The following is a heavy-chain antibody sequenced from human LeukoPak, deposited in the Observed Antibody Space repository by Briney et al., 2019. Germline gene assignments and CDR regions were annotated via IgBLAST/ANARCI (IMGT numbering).Heavy chain of an antibody. D-gene: IGHD1-1*01. J-gene: IGHJ5*02. Sequence: GESLKISCKGSGYSFTSNWISWVRQMPGKGLEWMGRIDPSDSYTNYSPSFQGHVTISADKSISTAYLQWSGLKASDTAMYYCARQPEGTWFDPWGQGTLVTVSS. V-gene: IGHV5-10-1*01. CDR1: GYSFTSNW. CDR2: IDPSDSYT. CDR3: ARQPEGTWFDP.